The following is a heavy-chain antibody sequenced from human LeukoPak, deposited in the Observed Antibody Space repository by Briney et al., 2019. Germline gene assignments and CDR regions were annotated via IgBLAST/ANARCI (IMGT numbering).Heavy chain of an antibody. J-gene: IGHJ6*03. Sequence: SVKVSCKASGGTFSSYAISWVRQAPGQGLEWIGGIIPIFGTANYAQKFQGRVTITTDESTSTAYMELSSLRSEDTAVYYCARSGYSYGPPYYYYYMDVWGKGTTVTVSS. V-gene: IGHV1-69*05. CDR1: GGTFSSYA. CDR3: ARSGYSYGPPYYYYYMDV. CDR2: IIPIFGTA. D-gene: IGHD5-18*01.